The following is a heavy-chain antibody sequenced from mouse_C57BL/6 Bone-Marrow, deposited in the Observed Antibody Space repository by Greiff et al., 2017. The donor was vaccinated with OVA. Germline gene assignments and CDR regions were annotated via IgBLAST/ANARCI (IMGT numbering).Heavy chain of an antibody. Sequence: LVESGAELVKPGASVKISCKASGYAFSSYWMNWVKQRPGKGLEWIGQIYPGDGDTNYNGKFKGKATLTADKSSSTAYMQLSSLTSEDSAVYFCARRGHYYGSSYFDYWGQGTTLTVSS. D-gene: IGHD1-1*01. J-gene: IGHJ2*01. V-gene: IGHV1-80*01. CDR2: IYPGDGDT. CDR3: ARRGHYYGSSYFDY. CDR1: GYAFSSYW.